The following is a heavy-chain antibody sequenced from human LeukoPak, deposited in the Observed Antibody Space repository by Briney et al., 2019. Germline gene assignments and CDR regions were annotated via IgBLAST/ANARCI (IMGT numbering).Heavy chain of an antibody. D-gene: IGHD1-26*01. CDR2: TYYRSKWYT. Sequence: SQTLSLTCAISGDSVSSKSAAWNWIRQAPSSGLEWLGRTYYRSKWYTEYAVSVKSRITINPDTSKNQFSLQLNSVTPEDTAVYYCARVSSPWSPRDAFDIWGHGTMVTVSS. J-gene: IGHJ3*02. V-gene: IGHV6-1*01. CDR3: ARVSSPWSPRDAFDI. CDR1: GDSVSSKSAA.